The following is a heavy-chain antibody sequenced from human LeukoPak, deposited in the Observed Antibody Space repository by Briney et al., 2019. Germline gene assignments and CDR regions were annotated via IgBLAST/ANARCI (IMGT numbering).Heavy chain of an antibody. D-gene: IGHD3-16*01. J-gene: IGHJ4*02. CDR2: IYPDDSQT. CDR1: GYRFTSQW. CDR3: ARHTYGESDPYYFDY. Sequence: GESLKISCTGSGYRFTSQWIGWVRQMPGKGLQWMGIIYPDDSQTKYSPSFRGQVTITVDKSISTAYLQWSSLKASDTAIYFCARHTYGESDPYYFDYWGQGTLVTVSS. V-gene: IGHV5-51*01.